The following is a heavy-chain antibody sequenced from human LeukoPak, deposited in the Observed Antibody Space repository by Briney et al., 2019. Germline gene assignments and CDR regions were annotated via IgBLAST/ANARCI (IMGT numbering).Heavy chain of an antibody. Sequence: ASVKVSCKASGYSFISYGITWVRQAPGQGREWMGWISPNNGNTNYAQKVQDRVTLTTDASTRTAYMELRSLRSDDTAMYYCARTSGNYDYWGQGTLVTVSS. V-gene: IGHV1-18*01. D-gene: IGHD1-26*01. CDR3: ARTSGNYDY. CDR2: ISPNNGNT. CDR1: GYSFISYG. J-gene: IGHJ4*02.